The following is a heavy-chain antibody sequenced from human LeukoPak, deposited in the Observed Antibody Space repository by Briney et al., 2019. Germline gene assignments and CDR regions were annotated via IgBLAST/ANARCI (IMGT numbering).Heavy chain of an antibody. Sequence: SETLSLTCTVFGGSISSYNFYWGWIRQPPGKGLEWIGYIYYSGSTNYNPSLKSRVTISVDTSKNQFSLKLSSVTAADTAVYYCARQGRFLEWLPSAPGDYYYGMDVWGQGTTVTVSS. CDR1: GGSISSYNFY. CDR2: IYYSGST. CDR3: ARQGRFLEWLPSAPGDYYYGMDV. D-gene: IGHD3-3*01. J-gene: IGHJ6*02. V-gene: IGHV4-61*05.